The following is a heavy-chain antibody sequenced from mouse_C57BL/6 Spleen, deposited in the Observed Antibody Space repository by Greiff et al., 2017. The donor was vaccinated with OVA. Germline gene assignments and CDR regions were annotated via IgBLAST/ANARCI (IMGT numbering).Heavy chain of an antibody. J-gene: IGHJ3*01. V-gene: IGHV5-17*01. CDR2: ISRGSSTI. Sequence: EVKLVESGGGLVKPGGSLKLSCAASGFTFSDYGMHWVRQAPEKGLEWVAYISRGSSTIYYADTVKGRFTISRDNAKNTLFLQMTSLRSEDTARDYCARPYYYGSSSPFAYWGQGTLVTVSA. CDR1: GFTFSDYG. CDR3: ARPYYYGSSSPFAY. D-gene: IGHD1-1*01.